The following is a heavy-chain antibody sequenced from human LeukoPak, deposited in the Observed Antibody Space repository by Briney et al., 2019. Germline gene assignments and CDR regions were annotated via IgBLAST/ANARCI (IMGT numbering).Heavy chain of an antibody. V-gene: IGHV4-34*01. CDR2: INHSGST. J-gene: IGHJ6*03. D-gene: IGHD7-27*01. CDR1: GGSFSGYY. CDR3: ARDGLGNWDEHYYYYYMDV. Sequence: PSETLSLTCAVYGGSFSGYYWSWIRQPPGKGLEWIGEINHSGSTDYNPSLKSRVTISVDTSKNQFSLKLSSVTAADTAVYYCARDGLGNWDEHYYYYYMDVWGKGTTVTVSS.